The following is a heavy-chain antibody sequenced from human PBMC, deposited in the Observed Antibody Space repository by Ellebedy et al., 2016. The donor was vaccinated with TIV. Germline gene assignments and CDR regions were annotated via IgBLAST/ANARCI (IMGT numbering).Heavy chain of an antibody. D-gene: IGHD6-25*01. CDR2: INPESADT. J-gene: IGHJ4*02. CDR3: VRGGYIPARGFDY. V-gene: IGHV1-2*02. CDR1: GYTFTGYY. Sequence: AASVKVSCKASGYTFTGYYLHWVRQAPGQGPEWMGWINPESADTNYAQNFQGRVTLTRDTSISTAFMELSSLGSDDTAVYYCVRGGYIPARGFDYWGQGTLVTVSS.